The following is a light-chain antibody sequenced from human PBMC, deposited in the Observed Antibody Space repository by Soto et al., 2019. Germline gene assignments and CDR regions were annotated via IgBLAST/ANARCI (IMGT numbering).Light chain of an antibody. CDR2: WAS. J-gene: IGKJ1*01. CDR1: QSVLYSPNNKNY. CDR3: QQYDNSPRT. V-gene: IGKV4-1*01. Sequence: DIVMTQSPDSLAVSLGERATINCKSSQSVLYSPNNKNYLAWYQQKPGQPPKLLVYWASTRESGVPDRFSGSGSGTDFTLTISRLEPEDFAVYYCQQYDNSPRTFGQGTKVEIK.